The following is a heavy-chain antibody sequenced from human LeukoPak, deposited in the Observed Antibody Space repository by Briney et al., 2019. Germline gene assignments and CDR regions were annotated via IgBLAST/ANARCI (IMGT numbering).Heavy chain of an antibody. CDR1: GGSISSYY. V-gene: IGHV4-4*09. CDR3: ARLGYCSSTSCRRYYYYYYMDV. J-gene: IGHJ6*03. CDR2: IYTSGST. Sequence: SETLSLTCTVFGGSISSYYWSWIRQPPGKGLEWIGYIYTSGSTNYNPSLKSRVTISVDTSKNQFSLKLSSVTAADTAVYYCARLGYCSSTSCRRYYYYYYMDVWGKGTTVTVSS. D-gene: IGHD2-2*01.